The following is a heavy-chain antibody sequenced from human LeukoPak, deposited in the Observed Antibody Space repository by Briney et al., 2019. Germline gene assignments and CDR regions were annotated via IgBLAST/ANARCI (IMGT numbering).Heavy chain of an antibody. V-gene: IGHV4-31*03. J-gene: IGHJ4*02. Sequence: SETLSLTCTVSGGSISSGGYYWSWIRQHPGKGLEWIGYIYYSGSTYYNPSLKSRVTISVDTSKNQFSLKLSSVTAADTAVYYCVRDHNGLFDYWGQGTLVTVSS. CDR3: VRDHNGLFDY. D-gene: IGHD1-14*01. CDR2: IYYSGST. CDR1: GGSISSGGYY.